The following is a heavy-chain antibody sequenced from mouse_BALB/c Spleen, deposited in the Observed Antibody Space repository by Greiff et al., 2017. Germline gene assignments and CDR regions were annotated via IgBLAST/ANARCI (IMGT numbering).Heavy chain of an antibody. CDR1: GFTFSSFG. D-gene: IGHD1-2*01. J-gene: IGHJ4*01. CDR2: ISSGSSTI. V-gene: IGHV5-17*02. Sequence: DVMLVESGGGLVQPGGSRKLSCAASGFTFSSFGMHWVRQAPEKGLEWVAYISSGSSTIYYADTVKGRFTISRDNPKNTLFLQMTSLRSEDTAMYYCARGTTAYAMDYWGQGTSVTVSS. CDR3: ARGTTAYAMDY.